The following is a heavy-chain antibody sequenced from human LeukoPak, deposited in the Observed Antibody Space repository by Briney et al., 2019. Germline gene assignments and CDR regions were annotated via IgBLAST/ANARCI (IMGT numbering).Heavy chain of an antibody. CDR1: GFTFSSYA. V-gene: IGHV3-30-3*01. D-gene: IGHD5-24*01. Sequence: GGSLRLSCAASGFTFSSYAMHWVRQVPGKGLEWVAVISYDGSNKYYADSVKGRFTISGDNAKNSLYLQMNSLRVEDTAVYYCAKEGRSLQTYWGQGTLVTVSS. CDR3: AKEGRSLQTY. CDR2: ISYDGSNK. J-gene: IGHJ4*02.